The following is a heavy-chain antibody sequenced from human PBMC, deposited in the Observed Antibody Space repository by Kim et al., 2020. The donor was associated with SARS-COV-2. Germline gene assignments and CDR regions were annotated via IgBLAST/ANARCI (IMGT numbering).Heavy chain of an antibody. CDR2: ISSNGADL. CDR1: GFIFSTYA. D-gene: IGHD2-2*01. J-gene: IGHJ4*02. CDR3: AREGRHCSGTACYLFDY. Sequence: GGSLRLSCAASGFIFSTYAMHWVRQAPGKGPEYVSVISSNGADLYYADSVKGRFTISRDNFKNMLYLQMGSLRAEDMAVYYCAREGRHCSGTACYLFDYWGQGTLVTVSS. V-gene: IGHV3-64*02.